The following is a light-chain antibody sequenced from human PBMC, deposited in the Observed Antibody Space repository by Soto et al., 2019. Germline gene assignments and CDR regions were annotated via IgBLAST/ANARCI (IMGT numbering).Light chain of an antibody. CDR2: KAS. J-gene: IGKJ1*01. Sequence: DVQMTQSPSTLSASVRERVTITCRASQSVSTLLAWYQQKPGKAPKLLIYKASTLQSGVPSRFSGSGSGTDFTLTISSLQPDDFATYYCQQYNSYSLTFGQGTKVDI. CDR1: QSVSTL. CDR3: QQYNSYSLT. V-gene: IGKV1-5*03.